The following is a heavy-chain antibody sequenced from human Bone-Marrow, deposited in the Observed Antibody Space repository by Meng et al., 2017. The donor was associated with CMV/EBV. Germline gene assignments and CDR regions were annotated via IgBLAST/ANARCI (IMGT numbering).Heavy chain of an antibody. J-gene: IGHJ4*02. V-gene: IGHV4-34*01. D-gene: IGHD2-2*01. CDR1: GGSFSGYY. CDR3: ARGGNIVVVPAAIRRQYYFDY. CDR2: INHSGST. Sequence: GSLRLSCAVYGGSFSGYYWSWIRQPPGKGLEWIGEINHSGSTNYNPSLKSRVTISVDTSKNQFSLKLSSVTAADTAVYYCARGGNIVVVPAAIRRQYYFDYWGQGTLVPVSS.